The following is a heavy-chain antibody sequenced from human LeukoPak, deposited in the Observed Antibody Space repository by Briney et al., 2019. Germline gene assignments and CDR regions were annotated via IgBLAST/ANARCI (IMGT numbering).Heavy chain of an antibody. CDR2: IYYSGST. CDR3: ARANGGNSYYYGMDV. CDR1: GGSISSSSYY. Sequence: MSSETLSLTCTVSGGSISSSSYYWGWIRQPPGKGLEWIGSIYYSGSTNYNPSLKSRVTISVDTSKNQFSLKLSSVTAADTAVYYCARANGGNSYYYGMDVWGQGTTVTVSS. D-gene: IGHD2-15*01. V-gene: IGHV4-39*07. J-gene: IGHJ6*02.